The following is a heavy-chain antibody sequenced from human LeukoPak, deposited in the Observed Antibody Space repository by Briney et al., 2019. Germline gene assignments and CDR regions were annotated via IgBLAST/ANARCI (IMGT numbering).Heavy chain of an antibody. CDR1: GGSITLYY. CDR2: IHNSGTT. CDR3: VRDSRANYFDY. J-gene: IGHJ4*02. V-gene: IGHV4-4*07. Sequence: SETLSLTCTVSGGSITLYYWTWIRQPPGKGLEWIGRIHNSGTTNYNPSLKSRVTLSLDTSKNQFSLKMTSVTAADTAVYYCVRDSRANYFDYWGQGIRVTVSS.